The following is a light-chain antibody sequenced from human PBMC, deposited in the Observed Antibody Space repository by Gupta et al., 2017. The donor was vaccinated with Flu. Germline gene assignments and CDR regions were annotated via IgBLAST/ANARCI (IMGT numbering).Light chain of an antibody. CDR1: SSNIGEKS. Sequence: SSSNIGEKSVSWYQQLPGTAPKLLIFENDKRPSGIPDRFSGSKSGTSATLGITGLQTGDEADYYCAAWDNSLSEWVFGGGTKLTVL. J-gene: IGLJ3*02. V-gene: IGLV1-51*02. CDR3: AAWDNSLSEWV. CDR2: END.